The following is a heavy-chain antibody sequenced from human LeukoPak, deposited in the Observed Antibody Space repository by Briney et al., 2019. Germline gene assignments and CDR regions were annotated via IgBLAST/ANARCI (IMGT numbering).Heavy chain of an antibody. CDR3: ARDGRLWLRAPDY. D-gene: IGHD5-18*01. CDR1: GGSISSSSYY. J-gene: IGHJ4*02. CDR2: IYYSGST. Sequence: SETLSLTSTVSGGSISSSSYYWGWIRQPPGKGLEWIGSIYYSGSTYYNPSLKSRVTISVDTSKNQFSLRLRSVTAADTAVYYCARDGRLWLRAPDYWGQGTLVTVSS. V-gene: IGHV4-39*07.